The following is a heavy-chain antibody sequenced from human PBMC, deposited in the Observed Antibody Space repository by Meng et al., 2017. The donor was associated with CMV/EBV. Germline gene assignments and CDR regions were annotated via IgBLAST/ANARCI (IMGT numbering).Heavy chain of an antibody. Sequence: SCKASGYTFTSYGISWVRQAPGQGLEWMGWISAYNGNTNYAQKLQGRVTMTTDTSTSTAYMELRSLRSDDTAVYYCARQGIAVSPDGPFDYWGQGTLVTVSS. CDR2: ISAYNGNT. CDR1: GYTFTSYG. V-gene: IGHV1-18*01. CDR3: ARQGIAVSPDGPFDY. D-gene: IGHD6-19*01. J-gene: IGHJ4*02.